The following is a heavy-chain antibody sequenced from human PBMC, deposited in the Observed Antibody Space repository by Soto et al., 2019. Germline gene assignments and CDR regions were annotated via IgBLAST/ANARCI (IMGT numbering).Heavy chain of an antibody. J-gene: IGHJ6*02. D-gene: IGHD3-16*01. V-gene: IGHV3-53*02. CDR3: TTYTGYGMDV. CDR1: GFIVSSKY. Sequence: EVQMVETGGGLSQPGGSLRLSCAVSGFIVSSKYMTWVRQAPGKGLEWVAVIYTGGSTHYADSARGRVTISRDSSKNTLYRQMNSLRAEDAAVYYCTTYTGYGMDVWGQGTTVTVSS. CDR2: IYTGGST.